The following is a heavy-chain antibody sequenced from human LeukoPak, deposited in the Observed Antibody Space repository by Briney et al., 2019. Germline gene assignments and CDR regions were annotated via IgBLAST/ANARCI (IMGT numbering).Heavy chain of an antibody. CDR2: IRYDGGQT. V-gene: IGHV3-30*02. CDR1: GFTFSSYG. D-gene: IGHD3-10*01. Sequence: GGSLRLSCVASGFTFSSYGMHWVRQAPGKGLKWVAFIRYDGGQTYYADSVKGRFTVSRDNSENTLYLQMNNLRAEDTALHYCARDVYGSGSYYRGAFDIWGQGTMITVSS. J-gene: IGHJ3*02. CDR3: ARDVYGSGSYYRGAFDI.